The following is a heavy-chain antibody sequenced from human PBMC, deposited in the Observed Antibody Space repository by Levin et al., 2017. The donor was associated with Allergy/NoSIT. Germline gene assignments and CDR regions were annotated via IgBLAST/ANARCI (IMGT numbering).Heavy chain of an antibody. V-gene: IGHV1-46*01. Sequence: ASVKVSCKASGYTFTSYYMHWVRQAPGQGLEWMGIINPSGGSTSYAQKFQGRVTMTRDTSTSTVYMELSSLRSEDTAVYYCARGRVLFPKDGDSDKQWLVLFDYWGQGTLVTVSS. J-gene: IGHJ4*02. CDR1: GYTFTSYY. CDR2: INPSGGST. CDR3: ARGRVLFPKDGDSDKQWLVLFDY. D-gene: IGHD6-19*01.